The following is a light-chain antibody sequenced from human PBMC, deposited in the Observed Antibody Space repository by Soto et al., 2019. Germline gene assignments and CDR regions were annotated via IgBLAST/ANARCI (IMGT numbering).Light chain of an antibody. Sequence: PGRSITISCTGASSDVGGYNYVSWYQQHPGKAPKVLISDVSNRPSGISNRFSGSKSGNAASLTISGLQAEDEADYYCSSYTSIDTWVFGTGTKVTVL. CDR1: SSDVGGYNY. CDR2: DVS. J-gene: IGLJ1*01. CDR3: SSYTSIDTWV. V-gene: IGLV2-14*04.